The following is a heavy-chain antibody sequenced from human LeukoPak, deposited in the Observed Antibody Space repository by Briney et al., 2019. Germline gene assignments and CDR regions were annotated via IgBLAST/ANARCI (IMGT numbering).Heavy chain of an antibody. CDR2: INHSGST. D-gene: IGHD6-13*01. Sequence: KPSETPSLTCAVYGGSFSGYYWSWIRQPPGKGLEWIGEINHSGSTNYNPSLKSRVTISVDTSKNQFSLKLSSVTAADTAVYYCARGEAFIAAAGTLYYFDYWGQGTLVTVSS. J-gene: IGHJ4*02. CDR3: ARGEAFIAAAGTLYYFDY. CDR1: GGSFSGYY. V-gene: IGHV4-34*01.